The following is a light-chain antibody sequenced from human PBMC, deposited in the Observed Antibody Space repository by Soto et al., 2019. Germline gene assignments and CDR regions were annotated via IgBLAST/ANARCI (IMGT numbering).Light chain of an antibody. CDR3: TSWDDSVHGPL. V-gene: IGLV1-44*01. CDR2: SNN. CDR1: SSNIGSNS. J-gene: IGLJ2*01. Sequence: QSVLTQPPSASGTPGQRVTISCSGSSSNIGSNSANWYQQLPGTAPKLLIYSNNQRRSGVPDRFSGSKSGTSATLAISGLQYEDEADYYCTSWDDSVHGPLFGGGTKVTVL.